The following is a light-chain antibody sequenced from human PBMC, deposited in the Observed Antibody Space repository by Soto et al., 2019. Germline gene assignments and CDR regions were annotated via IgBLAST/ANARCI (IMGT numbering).Light chain of an antibody. V-gene: IGLV1-44*01. CDR3: AAWDVSLNGPV. CDR2: SNN. J-gene: IGLJ3*02. Sequence: QSVLTQPPSASGTPGQRVTISCSGSSSNIGSNTVNWYQHLPGTAPKLLIYSNNQRPSGVPDRFTGSKSGTSASLAISGLQSEDEADYYCAAWDVSLNGPVFGGGTQLTVL. CDR1: SSNIGSNT.